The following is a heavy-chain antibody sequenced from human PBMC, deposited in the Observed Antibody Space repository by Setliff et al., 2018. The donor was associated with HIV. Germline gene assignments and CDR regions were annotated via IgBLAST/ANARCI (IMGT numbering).Heavy chain of an antibody. CDR2: IYPEDSNI. V-gene: IGHV5-51*01. D-gene: IGHD6-13*01. CDR1: DYTFTTYW. Sequence: SGESLKISCKAVDYTFTTYWIGWVRQMPGEGPEWMGIIYPEDSNIKYNPSFQNQVTISADKSISTAYLQVHNLKASDTATYYCARRDGRSMNAFEIWGPGTMVTVS. CDR3: ARRDGRSMNAFEI. J-gene: IGHJ3*02.